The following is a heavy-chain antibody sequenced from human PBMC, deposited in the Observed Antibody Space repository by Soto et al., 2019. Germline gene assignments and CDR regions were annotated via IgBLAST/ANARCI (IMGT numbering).Heavy chain of an antibody. J-gene: IGHJ6*02. CDR2: ISGSGGST. D-gene: IGHD3-10*01. CDR3: ARAGSLLWFGEPYTYGMDV. CDR1: GFTFSSYA. V-gene: IGHV3-23*01. Sequence: GGSLRLSCAASGFTFSSYAMSWVRQAPGKGLEWVSAISGSGGSTYYADSVKGRFTISRDNSKNTLYLQMNSLRAEDTAVYYCARAGSLLWFGEPYTYGMDVWGQGTTVTVSS.